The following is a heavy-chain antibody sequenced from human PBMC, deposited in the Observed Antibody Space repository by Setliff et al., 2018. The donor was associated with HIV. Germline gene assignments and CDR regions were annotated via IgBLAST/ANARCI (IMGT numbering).Heavy chain of an antibody. V-gene: IGHV1-69*06. CDR1: GDTFIRNA. CDR3: ARVANIPVTGKSWYFDL. Sequence: SVKVSCKASGDTFIRNAISWVRQAPGQGLEWMGTIIPVFDTSYNAQKFQGRVTITAEKSTSTVNVELSGLTSDDTAVYYCARVANIPVTGKSWYFDLWGRGTLVTV. D-gene: IGHD6-19*01. CDR2: IIPVFDTS. J-gene: IGHJ2*01.